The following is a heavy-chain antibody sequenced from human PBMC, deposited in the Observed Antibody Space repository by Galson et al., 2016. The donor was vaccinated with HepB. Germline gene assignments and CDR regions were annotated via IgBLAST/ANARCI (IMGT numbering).Heavy chain of an antibody. CDR3: ARENVALAAHDI. CDR2: VYASGDT. D-gene: IGHD6-25*01. V-gene: IGHV4-4*07. Sequence: SETLSLTCTVSGDSMNIYFWNWIRQPAGKGLEWIGRVYASGDTNYNPSLKSRVTMSLDTSLRQFSLRLTSVTAADTAVYYCARENVALAAHDIWGQGILVAGS. CDR1: GDSMNIYF. J-gene: IGHJ4*02.